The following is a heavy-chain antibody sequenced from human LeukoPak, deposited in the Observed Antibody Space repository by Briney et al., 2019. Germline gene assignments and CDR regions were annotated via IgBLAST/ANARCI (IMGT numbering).Heavy chain of an antibody. V-gene: IGHV5-51*01. CDR2: IYPGDSDT. J-gene: IGHJ4*02. Sequence: GESLKISCKGSGYNFGIHWIVWVRQMPGKGLEWMGIIYPGDSDTRYSPSFQGQVTISADESINTAYLQWSSLKASDTAIYYCATASGGVGQVFANGAQGPLATPPS. CDR1: GYNFGIHW. D-gene: IGHD3-16*01. CDR3: ATASGGVGQVFAN.